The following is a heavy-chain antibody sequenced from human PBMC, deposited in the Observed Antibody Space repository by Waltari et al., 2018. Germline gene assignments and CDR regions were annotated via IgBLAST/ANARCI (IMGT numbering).Heavy chain of an antibody. J-gene: IGHJ4*02. V-gene: IGHV3-48*01. CDR1: GFTFSSYT. CDR2: ISSSSSTI. Sequence: EVQLVESGGGLVQPGGSLRLSCAASGFTFSSYTMNWFRRAPGKGLEWVSYISSSSSTIYYADSVKGRFTISRDNAKNSLYLQMNSLRAEDTAVYYCAREIAVAAISNDYWGQGTLVTVSS. D-gene: IGHD6-19*01. CDR3: AREIAVAAISNDY.